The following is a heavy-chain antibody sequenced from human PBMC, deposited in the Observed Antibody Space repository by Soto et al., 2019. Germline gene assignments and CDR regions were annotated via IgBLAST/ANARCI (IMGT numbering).Heavy chain of an antibody. V-gene: IGHV4-30-4*01. D-gene: IGHD3-9*01. Sequence: SETLSLTCTVSGVSISSGDYYWSWIRQPPGKGLEWIGYIYYSGSTYYNPSLKSRVTISVDTSKNQFSLKLSSVTAADTAVYYCARGYYDILTGYPNYFDYWGQGTLVTVSS. CDR1: GVSISSGDYY. CDR2: IYYSGST. J-gene: IGHJ4*02. CDR3: ARGYYDILTGYPNYFDY.